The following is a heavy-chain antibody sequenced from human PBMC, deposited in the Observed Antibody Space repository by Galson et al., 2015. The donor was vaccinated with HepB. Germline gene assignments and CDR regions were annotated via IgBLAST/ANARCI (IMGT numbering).Heavy chain of an antibody. D-gene: IGHD7-27*01. CDR1: GYTFTGYY. CDR2: INPNSGGT. CDR3: ARGTGGQLGIIYYGMDV. Sequence: SVKVSCKASGYTFTGYYMHWVRQAPGQGLEWMGWINPNSGGTNYAQKFQGWVTMTRDTSISTAYMELSRLRSDDTAVYYCARGTGGQLGIIYYGMDVWGQGTTVTVSS. J-gene: IGHJ6*02. V-gene: IGHV1-2*04.